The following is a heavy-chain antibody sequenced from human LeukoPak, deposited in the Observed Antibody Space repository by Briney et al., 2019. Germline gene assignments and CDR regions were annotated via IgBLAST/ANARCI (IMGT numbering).Heavy chain of an antibody. CDR3: ARGRVTMIVAMDAFDI. Sequence: SETLSLTCTVSGGSISGYYWSWIRQPPVKGLEWIGEINHSGSTSYNPSLKSRVTISVDTSKNQFSLKLSSVTAADTAVYYCARGRVTMIVAMDAFDIWGQGTMVTVSS. J-gene: IGHJ3*02. V-gene: IGHV4-34*01. D-gene: IGHD3-22*01. CDR1: GGSISGYY. CDR2: INHSGST.